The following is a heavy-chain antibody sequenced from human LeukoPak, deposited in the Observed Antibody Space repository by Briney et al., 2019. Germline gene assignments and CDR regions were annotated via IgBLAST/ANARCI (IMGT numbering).Heavy chain of an antibody. CDR2: ISSSSYI. J-gene: IGHJ4*02. V-gene: IGHV3-21*05. CDR1: GFTFSSYS. Sequence: PGGSLRLSCAASGFTFSSYSMNWVRQAPGKGLEWVSYISSSSYIYYADSVKGRFTISRDNAKNSLYLQMNSLRAEDTAVYYCAPRAGFWGQGTLVTVSS. D-gene: IGHD3-10*01. CDR3: APRAGF.